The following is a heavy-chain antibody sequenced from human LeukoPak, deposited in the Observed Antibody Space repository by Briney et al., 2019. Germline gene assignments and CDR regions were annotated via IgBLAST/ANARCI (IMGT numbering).Heavy chain of an antibody. Sequence: PGGSLRLSCAASGFTFSSYAMSWVRQAPGKGLEWVSAISGSGGSTYYADSVKGRFTFSRDNSKNTLYLQMNSLRAEDTAVYYCAKDTTSSKAHDYWGQGTLVTVSS. CDR3: AKDTTSSKAHDY. V-gene: IGHV3-23*01. CDR1: GFTFSSYA. D-gene: IGHD2-2*01. CDR2: ISGSGGST. J-gene: IGHJ4*02.